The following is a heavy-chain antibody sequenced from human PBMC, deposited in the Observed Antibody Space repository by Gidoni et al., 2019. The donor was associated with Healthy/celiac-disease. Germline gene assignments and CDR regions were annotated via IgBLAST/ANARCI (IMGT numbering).Heavy chain of an antibody. CDR2: IYYSGST. D-gene: IGHD5-18*01. V-gene: IGHV4-39*01. CDR1: GGSISSSSYS. Sequence: QLQLQESGPGLVKPSAPLSLTCTVSGGSISSSSYSWGWIRQPPGKGLAWIGSIYYSGSTYYNPSRKSRVTISVDTSKNQFSLKRSSVTAADTAVYYCTRHIGYSYGSDYWGQGTLVTVSS. J-gene: IGHJ4*02. CDR3: TRHIGYSYGSDY.